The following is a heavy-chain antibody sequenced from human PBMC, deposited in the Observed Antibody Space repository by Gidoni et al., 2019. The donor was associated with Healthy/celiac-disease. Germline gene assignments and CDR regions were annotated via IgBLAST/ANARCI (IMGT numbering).Heavy chain of an antibody. CDR1: GFTSSNAW. D-gene: IGHD2-8*01. J-gene: IGHJ5*02. CDR2: IKSKTEGGTT. V-gene: IGHV3-15*01. Sequence: EVQRVESGGGLVKPGGSVRRSWEAPGFTSSNAWISWVRQALGMRLEWVSRIKSKTEGGTTDYAAHVKGKFTISRDDSKNTLYLQMNSLKTEDTAEYYCTTEGRLMPGSFDPWGQGTRVTVSA. CDR3: TTEGRLMPGSFDP.